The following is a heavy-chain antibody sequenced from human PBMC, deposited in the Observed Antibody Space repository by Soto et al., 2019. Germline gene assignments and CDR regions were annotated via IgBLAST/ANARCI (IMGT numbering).Heavy chain of an antibody. J-gene: IGHJ6*02. D-gene: IGHD3-3*01. Sequence: GASVKVSCKASGYTFTGYYMHWVRQAPGQGLEWLVWINPNSGGTNYAQKFQGWVTMTRDTSISTAYMELSRLRSDDTAVYYCARDPGTITIFGVVNLDYYGMDVWGQGTTVTVSS. CDR1: GYTFTGYY. V-gene: IGHV1-2*04. CDR2: INPNSGGT. CDR3: ARDPGTITIFGVVNLDYYGMDV.